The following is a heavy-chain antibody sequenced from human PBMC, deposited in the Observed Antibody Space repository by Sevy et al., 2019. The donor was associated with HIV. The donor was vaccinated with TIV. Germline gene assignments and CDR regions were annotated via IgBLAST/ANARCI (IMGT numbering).Heavy chain of an antibody. CDR1: GYTFASYI. V-gene: IGHV1-18*01. J-gene: IGHJ4*02. Sequence: ASVKVSCKTSGYTFASYIISWVRQAPGHGLEWMGWISPLNGDTKYVQKFQGRVTMSIDTFTSTAYMDPRSLRSDDTAVYYCARGYCTGGSCSPGGFWGQGTLVTVSS. D-gene: IGHD2-15*01. CDR2: ISPLNGDT. CDR3: ARGYCTGGSCSPGGF.